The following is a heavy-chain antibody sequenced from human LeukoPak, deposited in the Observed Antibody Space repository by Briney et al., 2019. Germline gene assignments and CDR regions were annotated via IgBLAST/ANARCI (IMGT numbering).Heavy chain of an antibody. CDR1: GFTFSSYA. V-gene: IGHV3-23*01. D-gene: IGHD6-19*01. J-gene: IGHJ4*02. CDR2: ISGSGGVT. Sequence: PGGSMRLSCAASGFTFSSYAMSWVRQAPGKGLDWVSVISGSGGVTYYADSVRGRFTISRDNSKNTLYLQMGSLRAEDMAVYYRARGVLARGSSGWYFDYWGQGTLVTVSS. CDR3: ARGVLARGSSGWYFDY.